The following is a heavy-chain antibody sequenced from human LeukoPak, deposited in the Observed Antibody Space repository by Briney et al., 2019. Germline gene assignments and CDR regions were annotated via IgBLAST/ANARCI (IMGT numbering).Heavy chain of an antibody. CDR2: INHSGGT. D-gene: IGHD3-9*01. Sequence: SETLSLTCAVYGGSFSGYYWSWIRQPPGKGLEWIGEINHSGGTNYNPSLKSRVTISVDTSKNQFSLKLSSVTAADTAVYYCARGNSDDRLRYFDWLPKPRYYYYYMDVWGKGTTVTVSS. J-gene: IGHJ6*03. CDR3: ARGNSDDRLRYFDWLPKPRYYYYYMDV. CDR1: GGSFSGYY. V-gene: IGHV4-34*01.